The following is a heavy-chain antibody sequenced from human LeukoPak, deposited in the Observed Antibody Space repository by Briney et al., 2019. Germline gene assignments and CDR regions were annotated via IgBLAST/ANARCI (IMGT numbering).Heavy chain of an antibody. CDR1: AASISSGSYY. D-gene: IGHD3-3*01. CDR3: ARDRYDFWSGYPWFDP. J-gene: IGHJ5*02. CDR2: IYTSGST. V-gene: IGHV4-61*02. Sequence: SETLSLTCTVSAASISSGSYYWSWIRQPAGKGLEWIGRIYTSGSTNYNPSLKSRFTISVDTSKNQCSLKLSSVTAADTAVYYCARDRYDFWSGYPWFDPWGQGTLVTVSS.